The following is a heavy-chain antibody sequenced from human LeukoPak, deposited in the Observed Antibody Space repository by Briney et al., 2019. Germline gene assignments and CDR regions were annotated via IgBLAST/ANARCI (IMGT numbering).Heavy chain of an antibody. Sequence: GRSLRLSCAASGFTFSNYGMHWVRQVPGKGLEWVAVIWYDGSNKYYADSVKGRFTISRDNSKNTLYLQMNSLRAEDTAVYYCANNFDYWGQGTLVTVSS. CDR2: IWYDGSNK. V-gene: IGHV3-33*06. CDR1: GFTFSNYG. CDR3: ANNFDY. J-gene: IGHJ4*02.